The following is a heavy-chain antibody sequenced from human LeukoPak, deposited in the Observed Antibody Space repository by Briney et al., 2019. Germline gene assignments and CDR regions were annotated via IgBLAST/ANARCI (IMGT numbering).Heavy chain of an antibody. V-gene: IGHV1-69*13. D-gene: IGHD3-16*02. Sequence: SVKVSCKASGGTFSSYAISWVRQAPGQGLEWMGGIIPIFGTANYAQKFQGRVTITADESTSTAYMELSSLRSEDTAVYYCARDRPGVWGSYPQGVDYWGQGTLVTVSS. CDR2: IIPIFGTA. CDR3: ARDRPGVWGSYPQGVDY. CDR1: GGTFSSYA. J-gene: IGHJ4*02.